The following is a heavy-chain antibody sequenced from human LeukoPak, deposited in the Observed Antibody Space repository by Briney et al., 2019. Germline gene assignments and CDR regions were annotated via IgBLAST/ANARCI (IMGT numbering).Heavy chain of an antibody. V-gene: IGHV4-34*01. CDR1: GGSFGGYY. CDR3: ARRGSSWYRWFDP. D-gene: IGHD6-13*01. Sequence: SETLSLACAVYGGSFGGYYWSWIRQPPGKGLEWIGEINHSGSTNYNPSLKSRVTISVDTSKNQFSLKLSSVTAADTAVYYCARRGSSWYRWFDPWGQGTLVTVSS. CDR2: INHSGST. J-gene: IGHJ5*02.